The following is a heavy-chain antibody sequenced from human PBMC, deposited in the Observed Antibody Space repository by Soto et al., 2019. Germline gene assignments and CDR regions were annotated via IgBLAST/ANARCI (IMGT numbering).Heavy chain of an antibody. D-gene: IGHD3-22*01. Sequence: ASVKVSCKASGYTFTGYYMHWVRQAPGQGLEWMGWINPNSGGTNYAQKLQGRVTMTRDTSISTAYMELSRLRSDDTAVYYCARGGTYYYDSSGYPGSQYYGMDVWGQGTTVTVSS. V-gene: IGHV1-2*02. CDR2: INPNSGGT. CDR1: GYTFTGYY. J-gene: IGHJ6*02. CDR3: ARGGTYYYDSSGYPGSQYYGMDV.